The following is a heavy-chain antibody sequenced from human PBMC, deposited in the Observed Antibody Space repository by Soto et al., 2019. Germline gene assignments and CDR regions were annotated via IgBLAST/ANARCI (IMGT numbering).Heavy chain of an antibody. D-gene: IGHD1-26*01. V-gene: IGHV3-30*18. Sequence: QVQLVESGGGVVQPGRSLRLSCAASGFSFTTYDMHWVRQAPGKGLEWVAVISHDGSYKYYGDAVKGRFTISRDTSKNAVYLEMNSLRPEDTAVYYCAKGLLAIVGTTLPRDAFNIWGQGTMVTVSS. CDR1: GFSFTTYD. J-gene: IGHJ3*02. CDR3: AKGLLAIVGTTLPRDAFNI. CDR2: ISHDGSYK.